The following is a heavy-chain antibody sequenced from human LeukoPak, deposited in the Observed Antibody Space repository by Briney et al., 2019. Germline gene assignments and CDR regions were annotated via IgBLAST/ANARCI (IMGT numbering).Heavy chain of an antibody. D-gene: IGHD2/OR15-2a*01. CDR2: INPNSGGT. CDR3: SRGEIDGPDFDY. Sequence: ASVKVSCKASGYTFTGYYMHWVRQAPGQGLEWMGWINPNSGGTNYAQKFQGRVTMTRDTSISTAYMELSRLTSDGTAVYYCSRGEIDGPDFDYWGQGTLVTVSS. J-gene: IGHJ4*02. CDR1: GYTFTGYY. V-gene: IGHV1-2*02.